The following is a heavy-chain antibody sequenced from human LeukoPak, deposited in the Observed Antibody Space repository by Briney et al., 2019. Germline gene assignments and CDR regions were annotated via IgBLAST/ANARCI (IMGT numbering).Heavy chain of an antibody. Sequence: ASVKVSCKASGYTFTGYYMHWVRQAPGQGLEWMGRINPNSGGTNYAQKFQGRVTMTRDTSISTAYMELSRLRSDDTAVYHCARDSYSSRWYWEDYWGQGTLVTVSS. V-gene: IGHV1-2*06. D-gene: IGHD6-13*01. CDR3: ARDSYSSRWYWEDY. J-gene: IGHJ4*02. CDR1: GYTFTGYY. CDR2: INPNSGGT.